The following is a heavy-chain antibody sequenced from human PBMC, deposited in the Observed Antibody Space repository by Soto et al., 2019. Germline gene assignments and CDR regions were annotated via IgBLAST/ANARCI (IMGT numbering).Heavy chain of an antibody. CDR3: ARDRLVPYGYGMDV. CDR1: GFTFRSYG. Sequence: GGSLRLSCAASGFTFRSYGIHWARQAPGKGLEWVALIWFDGSKKYYVDSVKGRFAVSRDNSKNTLYLQMNSLRVEDTAVYYCARDRLVPYGYGMDVWGQGTTVTVSS. CDR2: IWFDGSKK. V-gene: IGHV3-33*01. J-gene: IGHJ6*02. D-gene: IGHD2-2*01.